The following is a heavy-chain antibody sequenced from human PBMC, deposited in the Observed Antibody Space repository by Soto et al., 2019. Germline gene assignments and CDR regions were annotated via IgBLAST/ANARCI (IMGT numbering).Heavy chain of an antibody. Sequence: QVTLKESGPVLVKPTEPLTLTCTISGFSLTTGRMGVSWIRQPPGKALQWLAHLFSDAERSYRTSLQSELNVYEGAAGAQVVPTMTNMDPVDTGTYFCVRLNADSGSHSYAMDVWGQGAAVTVSS. D-gene: IGHD2-8*01. CDR3: VRLNADSGSHSYAMDV. CDR1: GFSLTTGRMG. V-gene: IGHV2-26*03. J-gene: IGHJ6*02. CDR2: LFSDAER.